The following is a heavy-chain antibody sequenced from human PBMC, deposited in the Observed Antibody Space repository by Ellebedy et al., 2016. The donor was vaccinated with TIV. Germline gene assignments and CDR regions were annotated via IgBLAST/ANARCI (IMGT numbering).Heavy chain of an antibody. CDR1: GFTFSSST. CDR3: ARDRGGGSCTD. Sequence: GGSLRLSXAASGFTFSSSTMHWVRQAPGWGLDWVAGISFDGRAVHYADSVKGRFTISRDNAKNSLYLQMNSLRDEDTAVYYCARDRGGGSCTDWGQGTLVTVSS. D-gene: IGHD2-15*01. V-gene: IGHV3-30*04. J-gene: IGHJ4*02. CDR2: ISFDGRAV.